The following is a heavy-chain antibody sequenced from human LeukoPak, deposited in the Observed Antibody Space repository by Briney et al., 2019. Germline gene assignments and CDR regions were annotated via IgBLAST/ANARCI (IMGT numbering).Heavy chain of an antibody. V-gene: IGHV4-59*08. CDR2: IYYSGST. Sequence: KASETLSLTCTVSGGSINSYYWSWIRQPPGKGLEWIGYIYYSGSTYYNPSLRSRVTISVDTSKNQFSLKLSSMTAADTAVYYCARGYFIVYWGQGTLVTVSS. J-gene: IGHJ4*02. CDR1: GGSINSYY. D-gene: IGHD2/OR15-2a*01. CDR3: ARGYFIVY.